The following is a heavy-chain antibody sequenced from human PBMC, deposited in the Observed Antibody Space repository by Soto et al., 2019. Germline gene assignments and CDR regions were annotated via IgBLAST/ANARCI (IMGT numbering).Heavy chain of an antibody. V-gene: IGHV1-2*04. CDR2: INPNSGGT. J-gene: IGHJ3*02. CDR1: GYTFTCYD. D-gene: IGHD5-18*01. Sequence: EASVKVSCKASGYTFTCYDIYWVRHATGQGLEWMGWINPNSGGTNYAQKFQGWVTMTRDTSISTAYMELSRLRSDDTAVYYCARETDTAMVMDAFDIWGQGTMVTVSS. CDR3: ARETDTAMVMDAFDI.